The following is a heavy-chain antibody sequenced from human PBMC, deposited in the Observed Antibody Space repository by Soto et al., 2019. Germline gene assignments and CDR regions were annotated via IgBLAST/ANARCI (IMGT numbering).Heavy chain of an antibody. CDR1: GYSFTSYW. D-gene: IGHD3-3*01. Sequence: RGESLKISCKGSGYSFTSYWIGWVRQMPGKGLEWMGIIYPGDSDTRYSPSFQGQVTISADKSISTAYLQWSSLKASDTAMYYCARHRVTIFGVGLGMDVWGQGTTVTVSS. CDR3: ARHRVTIFGVGLGMDV. J-gene: IGHJ6*02. CDR2: IYPGDSDT. V-gene: IGHV5-51*01.